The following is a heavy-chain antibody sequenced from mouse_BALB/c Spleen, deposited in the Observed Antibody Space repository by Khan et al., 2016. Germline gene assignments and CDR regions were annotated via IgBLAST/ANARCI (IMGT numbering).Heavy chain of an antibody. CDR1: GYAFSSYW. CDR2: IYPGDGDT. Sequence: QVQLQQSGAELVRPGSSVKISCKASGYAFSSYWMNWVKQRPGQGLEWIGQIYPGDGDTNYNGKFKGKATLTADKSSSTAYMQLSSLTSEDSAVYFCARVSSSGYVAWLAYWGQGTLVTVSA. CDR3: ARVSSSGYVAWLAY. J-gene: IGHJ3*01. D-gene: IGHD3-1*01. V-gene: IGHV1-80*01.